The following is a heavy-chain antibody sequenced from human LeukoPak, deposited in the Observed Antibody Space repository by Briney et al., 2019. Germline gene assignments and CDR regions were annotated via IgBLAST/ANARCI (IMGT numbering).Heavy chain of an antibody. V-gene: IGHV1-2*02. J-gene: IGHJ6*03. CDR1: GYTFTGYY. CDR2: INPNSGGT. Sequence: ASVKVSCKASGYTFTGYYMHWVRQAPGQGLEWMGWINPNSGGTSYAQKFQGRVTMTRDTSISTAYMELSRLRSDDTAVYYCARVRQYYYYMDVWGKGTTVTVSS. CDR3: ARVRQYYYYMDV.